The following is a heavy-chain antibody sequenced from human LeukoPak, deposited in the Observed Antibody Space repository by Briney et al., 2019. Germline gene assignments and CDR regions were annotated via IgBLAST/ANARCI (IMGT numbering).Heavy chain of an antibody. J-gene: IGHJ4*02. CDR3: AREEETTNFYY. CDR1: GYSIRSGYY. D-gene: IGHD1/OR15-1a*01. V-gene: IGHV4-38-2*02. Sequence: SQTLSLTCAVSGYSIRSGYYWCCIRQPPGKGLEWIGSTHHSGTTYYNPSLKRRVTISVDTAKNQFSLSLSSVTAADTAVYYCAREEETTNFYYWGQGTLVTVSS. CDR2: THHSGTT.